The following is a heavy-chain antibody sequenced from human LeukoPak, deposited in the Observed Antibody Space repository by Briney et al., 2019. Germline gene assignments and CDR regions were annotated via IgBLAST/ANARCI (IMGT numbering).Heavy chain of an antibody. J-gene: IGHJ4*02. CDR3: ASLDRGYYYSFDY. CDR2: ISYDGSNK. D-gene: IGHD2/OR15-2a*01. CDR1: GFTFSSYA. V-gene: IGHV3-30*04. Sequence: PGGSLRLSCAASGFTFSSYAMHWVRQAPGKGLEWVAVISYDGSNKYYADSVKGRFTISRDNAKNSLYLQMNSLRAEDTAVYYCASLDRGYYYSFDYWGQGILVTVSS.